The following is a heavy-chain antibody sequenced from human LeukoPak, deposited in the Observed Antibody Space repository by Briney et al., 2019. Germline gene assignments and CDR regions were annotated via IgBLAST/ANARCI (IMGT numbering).Heavy chain of an antibody. CDR3: ASCGYDTDAFDI. CDR1: GGSISSGGYS. J-gene: IGHJ3*02. V-gene: IGHV4-30-2*01. D-gene: IGHD3-3*01. Sequence: SETLSLTCAVSGGSISSGGYSWSWIRQPPGKGLEWIGYIYHSGSTYYNPSLKSRVTMSVDRSKNQFSLKLSSVTAADTAVYYCASCGYDTDAFDIWGQGTMLTVSS. CDR2: IYHSGST.